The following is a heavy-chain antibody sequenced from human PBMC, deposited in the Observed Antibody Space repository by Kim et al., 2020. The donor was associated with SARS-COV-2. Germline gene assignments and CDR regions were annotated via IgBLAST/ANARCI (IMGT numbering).Heavy chain of an antibody. D-gene: IGHD3-3*01. CDR3: AKDLVDYDFWSGYWQGRFDP. V-gene: IGHV3-23*01. J-gene: IGHJ5*02. CDR1: GFTFSSYA. Sequence: GGSLRLSCAASGFTFSSYAMSWVRQAPGKGLEWVSAISGSGGSTYYADSVKGRFTISRDNSKNTLYLQMNSLRAEDTAVYYCAKDLVDYDFWSGYWQGRFDPWGQGTLVTVSS. CDR2: ISGSGGST.